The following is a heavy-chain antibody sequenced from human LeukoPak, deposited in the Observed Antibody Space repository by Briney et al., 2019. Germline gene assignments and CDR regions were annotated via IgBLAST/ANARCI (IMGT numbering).Heavy chain of an antibody. CDR1: RVTFSRFA. CDR2: ISSSSSYI. CDR3: ARDMGLTTVTTVFAFYI. D-gene: IGHD4-17*01. V-gene: IGHV3-21*01. J-gene: IGHJ3*02. Sequence: GGSLRLSCAASRVTFSRFAKNWVRQAPGKGLEWGSSISSSSSYIHYADSVKGRFTISRDNAKSSLYLQMNSLRAEDTAVYYCARDMGLTTVTTVFAFYIWGQGTMVTVS.